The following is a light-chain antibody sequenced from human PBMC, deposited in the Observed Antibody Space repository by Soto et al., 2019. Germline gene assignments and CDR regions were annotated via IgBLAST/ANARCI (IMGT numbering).Light chain of an antibody. Sequence: QAVVTQPPSASGSPGQSVTISCTGTSSDVGAYNYVSWYQQHPGNAPKLMIYEVTKRPSGVPDRFSGSKSGNTASLTVSGLQAEDEADYYCSSYGGSNNYVVFGGGTKLTVL. CDR1: SSDVGAYNY. CDR3: SSYGGSNNYVV. V-gene: IGLV2-8*01. CDR2: EVT. J-gene: IGLJ2*01.